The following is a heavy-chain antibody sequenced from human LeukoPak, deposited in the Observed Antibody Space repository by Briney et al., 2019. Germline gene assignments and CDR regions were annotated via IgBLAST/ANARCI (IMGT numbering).Heavy chain of an antibody. CDR3: ARQSRDGSKTRGYYFDY. Sequence: GESLKISCKGSGYSFNTYWIAWVRQMTGKGLEVMGIVYPGDSDTRYSPSFQGQVTISVDKSISAVYLQWSSLKASDTAMYYCARQSRDGSKTRGYYFDYWGQGTLVTVSS. CDR1: GYSFNTYW. D-gene: IGHD3-10*01. V-gene: IGHV5-51*01. CDR2: VYPGDSDT. J-gene: IGHJ4*02.